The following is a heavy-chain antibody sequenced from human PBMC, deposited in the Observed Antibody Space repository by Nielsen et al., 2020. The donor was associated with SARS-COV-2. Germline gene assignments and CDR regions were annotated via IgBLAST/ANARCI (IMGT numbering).Heavy chain of an antibody. CDR3: ARYNTNIGLDY. CDR2: ISSSGSTI. J-gene: IGHJ4*02. D-gene: IGHD1-1*01. Sequence: GGSLRLSCAASGFTFSSYWMSWVRQAPGKGLEWVSYISSSGSTIYYADSVKGRFTISRDNSKNTLSLQMNSLRAEDTAMYYCARYNTNIGLDYWGQGTLVAVSS. V-gene: IGHV3-48*01. CDR1: GFTFSSYW.